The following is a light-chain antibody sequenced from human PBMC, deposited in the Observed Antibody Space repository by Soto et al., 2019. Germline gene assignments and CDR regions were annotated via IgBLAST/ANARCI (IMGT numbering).Light chain of an antibody. CDR3: QQYVSWT. CDR2: GAS. CDR1: QSISTNY. V-gene: IGKV3-20*01. Sequence: EIVLTQSPGTLSLSPGERATLSCRASQSISTNYLAWYQQKPGQAPRLLIYGASSRATGIPDRFSGSGSGTDFPLTISRLEPEDSAIYYCQQYVSWTFGQGTKVEIK. J-gene: IGKJ1*01.